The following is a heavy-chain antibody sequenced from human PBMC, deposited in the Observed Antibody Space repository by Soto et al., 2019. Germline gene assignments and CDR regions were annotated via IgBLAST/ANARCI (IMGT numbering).Heavy chain of an antibody. V-gene: IGHV4-31*03. Sequence: SETLSLNCTVSGGSISSGGYYWSWIRQHPGKGLEWIGYIYYSGSTYYNPSLKSRVTISVDTSKNQFSLKLSSVTAADTAVYYCARVEANYYDSNAPIGYWGQGTLVTVSS. D-gene: IGHD3-22*01. CDR1: GGSISSGGYY. CDR3: ARVEANYYDSNAPIGY. J-gene: IGHJ4*02. CDR2: IYYSGST.